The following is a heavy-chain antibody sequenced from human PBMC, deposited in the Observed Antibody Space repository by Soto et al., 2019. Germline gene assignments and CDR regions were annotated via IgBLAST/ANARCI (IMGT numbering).Heavy chain of an antibody. CDR1: GDSVSSNSAA. J-gene: IGHJ6*02. V-gene: IGHV6-1*01. CDR2: TYYRSKWYN. CDR3: ARDHRSGWFESDYYYGMDV. D-gene: IGHD6-19*01. Sequence: SQTLSLTCAISGDSVSSNSAAWNWIRQSPSRGLEWLGRTYYRSKWYNDYAVSVKSRITINPDTSKNQFSLQLNSVTPEDTAVYYCARDHRSGWFESDYYYGMDVWGQGTRVTVSS.